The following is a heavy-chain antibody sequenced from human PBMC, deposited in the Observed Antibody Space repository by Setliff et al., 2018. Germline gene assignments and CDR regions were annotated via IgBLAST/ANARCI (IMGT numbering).Heavy chain of an antibody. J-gene: IGHJ4*02. CDR2: ISTTGSTE. CDR1: GFTFSGYE. CDR3: FGAGTCSY. D-gene: IGHD3-10*01. V-gene: IGHV3-48*03. Sequence: PGGSLRLSCVASGFTFSGYEMNWVRQAPGKGLEWISYISTTGSTENYADSVKGRFTVSRDNAENSLYLQMNRLRAEDTAVYYCFGAGTCSYWGQGTLVTVSS.